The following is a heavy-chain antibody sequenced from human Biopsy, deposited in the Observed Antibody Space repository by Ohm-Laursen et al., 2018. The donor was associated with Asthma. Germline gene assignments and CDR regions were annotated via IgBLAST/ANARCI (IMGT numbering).Heavy chain of an antibody. J-gene: IGHJ1*01. V-gene: IGHV3-7*01. CDR1: GSTFGVYW. CDR2: IKHDGTEK. CDR3: ARTFHFWSPYHAEHYQL. D-gene: IGHD3-3*02. Sequence: SLRLSCAASGSTFGVYWMSWVRQVPGKGLEWVANIKHDGTEKNHVDSLKGRFTISRDNAKNSLYLQMNSLRAEDTAVYYCARTFHFWSPYHAEHYQLWGQGTLVTVPS.